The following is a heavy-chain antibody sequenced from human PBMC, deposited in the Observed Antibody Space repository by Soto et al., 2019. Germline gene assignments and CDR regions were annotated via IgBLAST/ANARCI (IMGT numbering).Heavy chain of an antibody. D-gene: IGHD3-22*01. J-gene: IGHJ4*02. CDR2: IIPIFGTA. CDR3: ARRDMIVAGYGY. Sequence: SVKVSCKASGGTFSSYAISWVRQAPGQGLEWMGGIIPIFGTANYAQKFQGRVTITADKSTSTAYMELSSLRSEDTAVYYCARRDMIVAGYGYWGQGTLVTVSS. CDR1: GGTFSSYA. V-gene: IGHV1-69*06.